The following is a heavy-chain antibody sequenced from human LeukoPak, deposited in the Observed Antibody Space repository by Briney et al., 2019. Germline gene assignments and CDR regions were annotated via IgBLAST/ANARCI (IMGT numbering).Heavy chain of an antibody. CDR3: ASTDYYDSSGYYYGGY. V-gene: IGHV4-39*07. CDR2: IYTSGST. D-gene: IGHD3-22*01. J-gene: IGHJ4*02. Sequence: SETLSLTCTVSGGSISSSNYYWGWIRQPPGKGLEWIGRIYTSGSTNYNPSLKSRVTMSVDTSKNQFSLKLSSVTAADTAVYYCASTDYYDSSGYYYGGYWGQGTLVTVSS. CDR1: GGSISSSNYY.